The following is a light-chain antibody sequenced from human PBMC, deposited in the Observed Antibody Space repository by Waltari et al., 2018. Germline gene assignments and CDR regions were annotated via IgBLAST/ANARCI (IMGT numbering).Light chain of an antibody. CDR3: QQHNDWPPWT. Sequence: EIIMTQSPATLSLSPGERATLSCRASQNVNSNLAWYQQKPGQAPRLLIYCASIRATGIPARFSGSGSGTQFTLTINSLQSEDSAVYFCQQHNDWPPWTFGQGTKVELK. CDR1: QNVNSN. J-gene: IGKJ1*01. CDR2: CAS. V-gene: IGKV3-15*01.